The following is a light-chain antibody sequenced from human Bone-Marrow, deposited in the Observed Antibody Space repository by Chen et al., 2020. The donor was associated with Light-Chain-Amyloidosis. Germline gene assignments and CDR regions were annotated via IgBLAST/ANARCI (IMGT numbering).Light chain of an antibody. CDR2: RDT. V-gene: IGLV3-25*03. Sequence: SYELTQPPSVSVSPGQKARITCSGDDLPTKYAYWYQHKPGQAPWLVIHRDTERPSGISERFSGSSSGTTATLTISGVQAEDEADYHCQSADSSGTYEVIFGGGTKLTVL. CDR3: QSADSSGTYEVI. CDR1: DLPTKY. J-gene: IGLJ2*01.